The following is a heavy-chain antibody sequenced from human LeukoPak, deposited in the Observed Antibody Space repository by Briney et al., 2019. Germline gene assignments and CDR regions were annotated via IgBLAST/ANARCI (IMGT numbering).Heavy chain of an antibody. J-gene: IGHJ5*02. CDR3: ARGRFLSPGEASKKHNWFDP. D-gene: IGHD3-3*01. V-gene: IGHV4-31*03. CDR1: GGSISSGGYY. Sequence: SETLSLTCTVSGGSISSGGYYWSWIRQHPGKGLEWIGYIYYSGSTYYNPSLKSRVTISVDTSKNQFSLKLSSVTAADTAVYYCARGRFLSPGEASKKHNWFDPWGQGTLVTVSS. CDR2: IYYSGST.